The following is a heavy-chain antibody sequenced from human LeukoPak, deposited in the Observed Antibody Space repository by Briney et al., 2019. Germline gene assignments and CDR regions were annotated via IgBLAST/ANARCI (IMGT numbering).Heavy chain of an antibody. CDR1: GGSISSYY. J-gene: IGHJ4*02. Sequence: SETLSLTCTVSGGSISSYYWSWIRQPAGKGLEWIGRIYTNGSTNYNPSLKSRVAMSVDTSKNQFSLKLSSVTAADTAVYYCARMTYYYDSSGYYYVFYFDYWGQGTLVTVSS. D-gene: IGHD3-22*01. CDR3: ARMTYYYDSSGYYYVFYFDY. V-gene: IGHV4-4*07. CDR2: IYTNGST.